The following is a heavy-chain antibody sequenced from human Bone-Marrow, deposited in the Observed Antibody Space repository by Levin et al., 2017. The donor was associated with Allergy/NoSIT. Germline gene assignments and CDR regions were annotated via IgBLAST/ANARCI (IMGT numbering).Heavy chain of an antibody. CDR3: ARYGAATGYFDY. J-gene: IGHJ4*02. CDR1: GGSISSGGYY. V-gene: IGHV4-31*03. Sequence: LRLSCTVSGGSISSGGYYWSWIRQHPGKGLEWIGYIYSTGSTSYNPSLKSRVTLSVDTSKNQFSLRLNSVTAADTAVYYCARYGAATGYFDYWGQGTQVTVSS. D-gene: IGHD2-15*01. CDR2: IYSTGST.